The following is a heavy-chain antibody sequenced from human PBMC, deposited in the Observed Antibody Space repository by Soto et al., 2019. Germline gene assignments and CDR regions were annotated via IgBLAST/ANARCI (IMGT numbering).Heavy chain of an antibody. CDR3: TRRAAAAAVVPYGMDV. Sequence: GGSLRLSCAASGFTFCGSAMHWVRQASGKGLEWVGRIRSKANSYATAYAASVKGRFTISRDDSKNTAYLQMNSLKTEDTAVYYCTRRAAAAAVVPYGMDVWGQGTTVTASS. D-gene: IGHD6-13*01. CDR2: IRSKANSYAT. CDR1: GFTFCGSA. J-gene: IGHJ6*02. V-gene: IGHV3-73*01.